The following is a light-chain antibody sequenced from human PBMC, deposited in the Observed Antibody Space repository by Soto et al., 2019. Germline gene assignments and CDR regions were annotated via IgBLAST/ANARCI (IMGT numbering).Light chain of an antibody. CDR2: AAS. CDR1: RDISDD. Sequence: AIPFTQSPTSLSASVGDRVTITCRANRDISDDLGWYQHKPGRAPKLLISAASRLQGGVPSRFSGSGSGAEFTLTIASLQPEDCAIYYCLQNFDYPRTFGQGTKVEIK. V-gene: IGKV1-6*02. J-gene: IGKJ1*01. CDR3: LQNFDYPRT.